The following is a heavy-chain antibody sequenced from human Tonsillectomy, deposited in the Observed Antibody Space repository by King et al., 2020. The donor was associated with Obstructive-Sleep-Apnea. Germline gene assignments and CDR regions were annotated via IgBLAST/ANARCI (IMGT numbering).Heavy chain of an antibody. D-gene: IGHD2-15*01. J-gene: IGHJ6*02. Sequence: QLQESGPGLVKPSQTLSLTCAVSGGSISSGGYSWSWIRQPPGKGLEWIGYIYYSGSTYYNPSLKSRVTISVDTSKNQFSLKLSSVTAADTAVYYCVSSWATPPYYYYGMDVWGHGTTVTVSS. V-gene: IGHV4-30-4*07. CDR1: GGSISSGGYS. CDR3: VSSWATPPYYYYGMDV. CDR2: IYYSGST.